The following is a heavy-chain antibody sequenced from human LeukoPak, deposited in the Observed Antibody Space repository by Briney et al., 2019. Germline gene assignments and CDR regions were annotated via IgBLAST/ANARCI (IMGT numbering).Heavy chain of an antibody. CDR3: ARERGQWLVTNAFDI. CDR2: IFASGST. CDR1: GDSISSGNFY. Sequence: PSETLSLTCTVSGDSISSGNFYWSWIRQPAGKGLEWIGRIFASGSTNYNPSLKSRVTISADTSKNQFSLKLSSVTAADTAVYYCARERGQWLVTNAFDIWGQGTMVTVSS. J-gene: IGHJ3*02. V-gene: IGHV4-61*02. D-gene: IGHD6-19*01.